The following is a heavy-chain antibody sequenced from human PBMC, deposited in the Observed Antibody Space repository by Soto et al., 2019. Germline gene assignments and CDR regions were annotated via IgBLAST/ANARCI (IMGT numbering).Heavy chain of an antibody. CDR2: IYWDDDK. D-gene: IGHD3-10*01. CDR3: AHIPSYYQYDWFDP. J-gene: IGHJ5*02. V-gene: IGHV2-5*02. Sequence: SGPTLVNPTQTLTLTCTFSGFSLTTRGVGVGWIRQPPGKALECLALIYWDDDKRYSPSLQSRLSITKDTSKNQVVLTMTNMEPVDTATYYCAHIPSYYQYDWFDPWGQGTLVTVSS. CDR1: GFSLTTRGVG.